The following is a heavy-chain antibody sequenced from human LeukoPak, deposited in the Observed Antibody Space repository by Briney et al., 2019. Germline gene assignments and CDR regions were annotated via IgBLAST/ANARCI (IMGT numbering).Heavy chain of an antibody. J-gene: IGHJ4*02. Sequence: SETLSLTCNVSGDSISSDYWSWIRQPPGKGLEWIGHIYYSGSTNYNPSLKRRVTISVDASKNHFSLKVSSVTAADTAVYYCARDNGDFDYWGQGTLVTVSS. CDR3: ARDNGDFDY. CDR2: IYYSGST. CDR1: GDSISSDY. D-gene: IGHD4-17*01. V-gene: IGHV4-59*01.